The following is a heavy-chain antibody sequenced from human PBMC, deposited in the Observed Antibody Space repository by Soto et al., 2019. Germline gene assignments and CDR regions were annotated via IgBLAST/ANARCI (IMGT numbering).Heavy chain of an antibody. J-gene: IGHJ3*02. CDR3: ARDLTPDYCSGRNCYSHDAHDI. CDR1: GFPIHNYW. Sequence: RHTCRAFGFPIHNYWMSRVRQAPGKGLEWVANIKGDGSEKFYVDSVKGRFTVSRDNAENSLYLQVNSLRAEDTAVYFCARDLTPDYCSGRNCYSHDAHDIWGQGTMVTVSS. D-gene: IGHD2-15*01. V-gene: IGHV3-7*01. CDR2: IKGDGSEK.